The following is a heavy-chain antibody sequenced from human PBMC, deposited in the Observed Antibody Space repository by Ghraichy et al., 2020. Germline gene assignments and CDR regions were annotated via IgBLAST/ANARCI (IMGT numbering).Heavy chain of an antibody. CDR2: IYYSGST. D-gene: IGHD1-26*01. V-gene: IGHV4-59*08. Sequence: SETLSLTCTVSGGSISSYYWSWIRQPPGKGLEWIGYIYYSGSTNYNPSLKSRVTISVDTSKNQFSLKLSSVTAADTAVYYCARHPYRWELPEYYFDYWGQGTLVTVSS. CDR3: ARHPYRWELPEYYFDY. J-gene: IGHJ4*02. CDR1: GGSISSYY.